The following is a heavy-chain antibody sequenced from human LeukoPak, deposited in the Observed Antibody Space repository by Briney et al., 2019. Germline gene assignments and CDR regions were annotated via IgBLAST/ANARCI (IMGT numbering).Heavy chain of an antibody. Sequence: NPSETLSLTCTVSGGSISTYSWSWIRQPAGKGLECIGRIYTSGSTNYNPSLKSRVTMSVDTSKNQFSLKLSSVTAADTAVYYRARDTEYYGSGSYDYWGQGTLVTVSS. CDR3: ARDTEYYGSGSYDY. D-gene: IGHD3-10*01. CDR1: GGSISTYS. J-gene: IGHJ4*02. CDR2: IYTSGST. V-gene: IGHV4-4*07.